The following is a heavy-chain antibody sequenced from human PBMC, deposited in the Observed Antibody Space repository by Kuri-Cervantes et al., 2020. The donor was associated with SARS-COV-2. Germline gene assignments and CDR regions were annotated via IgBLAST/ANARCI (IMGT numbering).Heavy chain of an antibody. V-gene: IGHV4-59*10. CDR3: ARRIMITFGGVIVQKRGAFDI. CDR1: GGSFSGYY. D-gene: IGHD3-16*02. J-gene: IGHJ3*02. Sequence: ESLKISCAVYGGSFSGYYWSWIRQPAGKGLEWIGHIYTSGSTNYNPSLKSRVTISVDTSKNQFSLKLSSVTAADTAVYYCARRIMITFGGVIVQKRGAFDIWGQGTMVTVSS. CDR2: IYTSGST.